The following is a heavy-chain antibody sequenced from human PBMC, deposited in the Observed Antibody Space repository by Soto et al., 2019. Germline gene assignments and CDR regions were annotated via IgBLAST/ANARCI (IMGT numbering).Heavy chain of an antibody. CDR3: ARDTRDGYYFEY. CDR2: IYYSGST. D-gene: IGHD1-26*01. CDR1: GGSISSYY. V-gene: IGHV4-59*12. J-gene: IGHJ4*02. Sequence: TSETLSLTCTVSGGSISSYYWSWIRQPPGKGLEWIGYIYYSGSTNYNPSLKSRVTISVDKSKNQFSLELSSVTAADTAVYYCARDTRDGYYFEYWGQGILVTVSS.